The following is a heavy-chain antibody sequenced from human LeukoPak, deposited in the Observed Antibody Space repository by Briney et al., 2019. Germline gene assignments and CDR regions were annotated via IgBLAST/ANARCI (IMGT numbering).Heavy chain of an antibody. CDR2: ITGSGGGS. V-gene: IGHV3-23*01. Sequence: PGGSLRLSCIASGFIFSNYAMSWVRQAPGKGLEWVSIITGSGGGSYYADSVKVRFTLSRDNSKNTLYLQMNSLRAEDTAVYFCAKKSLWSGPFDYWGQGTLVTVFS. J-gene: IGHJ4*02. D-gene: IGHD3-3*01. CDR3: AKKSLWSGPFDY. CDR1: GFIFSNYA.